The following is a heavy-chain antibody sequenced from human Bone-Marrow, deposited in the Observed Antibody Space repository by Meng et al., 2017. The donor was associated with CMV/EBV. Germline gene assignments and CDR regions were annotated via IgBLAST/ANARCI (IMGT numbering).Heavy chain of an antibody. CDR2: IYGSGST. D-gene: IGHD3-3*02. Sequence: GSLRLSCSVSGGSFSDYYWTWIRQPPGKGLEWIGYIYGSGSTNYNPSLKSRVTISVDTSNRHFSLKLSSVTATDTAVYYCARDSPLASSKFDPWGQGTLVTGSS. V-gene: IGHV4-59*01. J-gene: IGHJ5*02. CDR1: GGSFSDYY. CDR3: ARDSPLASSKFDP.